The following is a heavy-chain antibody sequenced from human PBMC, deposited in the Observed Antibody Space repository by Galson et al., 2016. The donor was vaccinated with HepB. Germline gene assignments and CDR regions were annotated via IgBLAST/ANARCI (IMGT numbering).Heavy chain of an antibody. CDR2: ISGGGSTT. D-gene: IGHD3-3*01. J-gene: IGHJ4*02. CDR1: GFTFNSYA. CDR3: AKHRVDTSGYYFDS. Sequence: SLRLSCAASGFTFNSYAMTWVRLTPGKGLEWVSTISGGGSTTNYAASVKGRFSITRDNSKDTLHLYMSTLRPEDTAVYYCAKHRVDTSGYYFDSWGQGTLVTVSS. V-gene: IGHV3-23*01.